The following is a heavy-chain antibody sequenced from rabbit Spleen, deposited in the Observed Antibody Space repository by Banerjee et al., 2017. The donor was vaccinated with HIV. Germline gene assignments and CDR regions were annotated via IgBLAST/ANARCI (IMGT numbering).Heavy chain of an antibody. Sequence: QEQLTETGGDLVKPGASLTLTCTASGFSFNRNNYMCWVRQAPGKGLEWISCINNGDDTIYYASWAKGRSTISKTSSTTVTLQMTSLTAADTATYFCARDSGTSFSSYGMDLWGQGTLVTVS. D-gene: IGHD8-1*01. CDR1: GFSFNRNNY. J-gene: IGHJ3*01. CDR2: INNGDDTI. CDR3: ARDSGTSFSSYGMDL. V-gene: IGHV1S45*01.